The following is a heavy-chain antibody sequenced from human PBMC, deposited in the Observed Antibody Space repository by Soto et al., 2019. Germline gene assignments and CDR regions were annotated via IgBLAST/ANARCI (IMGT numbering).Heavy chain of an antibody. CDR3: ARTGLLHGMGV. CDR2: ISYDGSNK. J-gene: IGHJ6*02. V-gene: IGHV3-30-3*01. Sequence: QVQLVESGGGVVQPGRSLRLSCAASGFISSSYAMHWVRQAPGKGLEWVAVISYDGSNKYYADSVKGRFTISSDKSQNALELQVNSLSAEDTAVYYCARTGLLHGMGVWGQGTAVTVSS. CDR1: GFISSSYA. D-gene: IGHD2-15*01.